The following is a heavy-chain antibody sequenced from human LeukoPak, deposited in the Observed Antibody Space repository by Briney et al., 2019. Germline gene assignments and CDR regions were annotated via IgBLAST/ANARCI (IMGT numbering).Heavy chain of an antibody. CDR2: IYYDTST. D-gene: IGHD5-12*01. Sequence: SETLSLTCTVSGGSISSSSYYWGWIRQPPGKGLEWIGNIYYDTSTYYNPSLKSRVTISVDTSRNQFSLKLSSVTAADTAVYFCAIGRGYSGYVSYWGQGTLVTVSS. V-gene: IGHV4-39*07. J-gene: IGHJ4*02. CDR1: GGSISSSSYY. CDR3: AIGRGYSGYVSY.